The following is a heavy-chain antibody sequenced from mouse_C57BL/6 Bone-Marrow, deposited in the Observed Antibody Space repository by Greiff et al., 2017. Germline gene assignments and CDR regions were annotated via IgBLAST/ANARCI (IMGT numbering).Heavy chain of an antibody. CDR2: ILPGSGST. CDR1: GYTFTGYW. J-gene: IGHJ2*01. V-gene: IGHV1-9*01. Sequence: VQLQQSGAELMKPGASVKLSCKATGYTFTGYWIEWVKQRPGHGLEWIGEILPGSGSTNYNEKFKGKATFTADTSSNTAYMQISSLTTEDSAIYYCARGNYYGSYYFDYWGQGTTLTVSS. CDR3: ARGNYYGSYYFDY. D-gene: IGHD1-1*01.